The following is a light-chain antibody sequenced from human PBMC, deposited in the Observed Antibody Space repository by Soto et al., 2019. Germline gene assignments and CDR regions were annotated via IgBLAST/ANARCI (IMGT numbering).Light chain of an antibody. J-gene: IGLJ3*02. CDR2: GNS. CDR3: QSYDSSLSGSV. CDR1: SSNIGAGHD. V-gene: IGLV1-40*01. Sequence: QSALTQPPSVSGAPGQRVTISCTGSSSNIGAGHDVHWYHHLPGAAPKLLIFGNSNRPSGVPDRFSGSKSGTSASLAITGLQAEDEADYYCQSYDSSLSGSVFGGGTKVTVL.